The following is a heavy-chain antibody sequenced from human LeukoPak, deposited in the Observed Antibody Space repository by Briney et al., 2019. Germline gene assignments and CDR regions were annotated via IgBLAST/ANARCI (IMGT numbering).Heavy chain of an antibody. D-gene: IGHD1/OR15-1a*01. V-gene: IGHV3-53*01. J-gene: IGHJ6*02. CDR2: IYSGGNT. CDR1: GFTVSSNY. CDR3: ARDREQTHWYYVMDV. Sequence: GGSLRLSCAASGFTVSSNYMSWVRQAPGKGLEWVSVIYSGGNTYYADSVRGRFTISRDNSKNTLYLQMNSLRAEDTAVYYCARDREQTHWYYVMDVWGQGTTVTVSS.